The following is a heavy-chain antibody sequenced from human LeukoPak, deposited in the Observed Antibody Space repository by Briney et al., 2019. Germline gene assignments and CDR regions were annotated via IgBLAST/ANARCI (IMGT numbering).Heavy chain of an antibody. J-gene: IGHJ3*02. Sequence: ASVKVSCKASGYTFTSYYMHWVRQAPGQGLEWMGWINPNSGGTNYAQKFQGRVTMTRDTSISTAYMELSRLRSDDTAVYYCARAGSPLRGSAFDIWGQGTMVTVSS. D-gene: IGHD3-10*01. V-gene: IGHV1-2*02. CDR2: INPNSGGT. CDR3: ARAGSPLRGSAFDI. CDR1: GYTFTSYY.